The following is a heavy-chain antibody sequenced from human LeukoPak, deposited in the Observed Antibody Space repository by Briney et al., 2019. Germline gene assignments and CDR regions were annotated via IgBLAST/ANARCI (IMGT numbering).Heavy chain of an antibody. V-gene: IGHV3-21*04. CDR3: ARRDILTGSYYYYMDV. Sequence: PGGSLRLSCAASGFTFSTFAMIWVRQPPGKGLEWVSSIFPSGGEIHYADSVKGRFTISRDNAKNSLYLQMNSLRAEDTALYYCARRDILTGSYYYYMDVWGKGTTVTVSS. J-gene: IGHJ6*03. CDR2: IFPSGGEI. D-gene: IGHD3-9*01. CDR1: GFTFSTFA.